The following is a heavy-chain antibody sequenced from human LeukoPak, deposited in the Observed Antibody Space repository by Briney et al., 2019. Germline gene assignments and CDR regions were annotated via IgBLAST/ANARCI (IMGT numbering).Heavy chain of an antibody. CDR3: SGCGGDCSSGDWFDP. CDR2: INHSGST. CDR1: GGSFSGYY. Sequence: SETLSLTCAVYGGSFSGYYWSWIRQPPGKGLEWIGEINHSGSTNYNPSLKSRVTISVDTSKNQFSLKLSSVTAADTAVYYCSGCGGDCSSGDWFDPWGQGTLVTVSS. D-gene: IGHD2-21*02. J-gene: IGHJ5*02. V-gene: IGHV4-34*01.